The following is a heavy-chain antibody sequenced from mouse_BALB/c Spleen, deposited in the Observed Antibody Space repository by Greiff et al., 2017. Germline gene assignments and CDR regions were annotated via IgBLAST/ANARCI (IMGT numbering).Heavy chain of an antibody. V-gene: IGHV5-4*02. CDR3: ARDEGDGYFDY. D-gene: IGHD3-3*01. CDR1: GFTFSDYY. J-gene: IGHJ2*01. CDR2: ISDGGSYT. Sequence: EVMLVESGGGLVKPGGSLKLSCAASGFTFSDYYMYWVRQTPEKRLEWVATISDGGSYTYYPDSVKGRFTISRDNAKNNLYLQMSSLKSEDTAMYYCARDEGDGYFDYWGQGTTLTVSS.